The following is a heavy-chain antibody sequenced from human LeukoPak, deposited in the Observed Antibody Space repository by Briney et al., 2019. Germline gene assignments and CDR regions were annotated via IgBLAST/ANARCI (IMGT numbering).Heavy chain of an antibody. CDR3: VRDGGGSSGWPGYYYYVMDV. Sequence: GGSLRLSCAASGFTFSSYWMSWVRQAPGKGLEWVANIKQDGSEKYYVDSVKGRFTISRDNAKNSLYLQMNSLRAEDTAVYYCVRDGGGSSGWPGYYYYVMDVWGQGTTVTVSS. CDR2: IKQDGSEK. CDR1: GFTFSSYW. J-gene: IGHJ6*02. V-gene: IGHV3-7*01. D-gene: IGHD6-19*01.